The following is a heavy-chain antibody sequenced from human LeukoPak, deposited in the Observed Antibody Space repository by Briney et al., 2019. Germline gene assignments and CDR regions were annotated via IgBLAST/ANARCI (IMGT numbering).Heavy chain of an antibody. D-gene: IGHD3-22*01. CDR2: IYDSGST. CDR1: GGSISSYY. J-gene: IGHJ4*02. CDR3: ARDRGDYDSSGYYGYFDY. Sequence: PSETLSLTCTVSGGSISSYYWSWIRQPPGKGLEWIGNIYDSGSTNYNPSLKSRLTISVDTSKNQCSLKLSSVTAADTAVYYCARDRGDYDSSGYYGYFDYWGQGALVTVSS. V-gene: IGHV4-59*01.